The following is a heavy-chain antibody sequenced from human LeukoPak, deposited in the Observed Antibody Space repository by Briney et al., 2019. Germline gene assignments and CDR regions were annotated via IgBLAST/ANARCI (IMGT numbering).Heavy chain of an antibody. CDR1: GGPFSGYY. CDR2: INHSGST. D-gene: IGHD3-3*01. Sequence: PSETLSLTCAVYGGPFSGYYWSWIRQPPGKGLEWIGEINHSGSTNYNPSLKSRVTISVDTSKNQFSLKLSSVTAADTAVYYCASLIWSGYYRPDYFDYWGQGTLVTVSS. CDR3: ASLIWSGYYRPDYFDY. V-gene: IGHV4-34*01. J-gene: IGHJ4*02.